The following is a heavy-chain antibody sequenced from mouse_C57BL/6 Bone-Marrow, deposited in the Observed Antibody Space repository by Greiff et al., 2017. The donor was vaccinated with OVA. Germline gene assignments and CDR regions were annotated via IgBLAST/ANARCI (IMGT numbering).Heavy chain of an antibody. Sequence: VQLKESGPELAKPGASVKIPCKASGYTFTDYNMDWVKQSHGKSLEWIGDINSNNGGTIYNQKFKGKATLTVDKSSSTAYMELRSLTSEDTAVYDCARGGYDDNGGGACFAYWGQGTLVTVSA. J-gene: IGHJ3*01. CDR2: INSNNGGT. D-gene: IGHD2-2*01. CDR1: GYTFTDYN. V-gene: IGHV1-18*01. CDR3: ARGGYDDNGGGACFAY.